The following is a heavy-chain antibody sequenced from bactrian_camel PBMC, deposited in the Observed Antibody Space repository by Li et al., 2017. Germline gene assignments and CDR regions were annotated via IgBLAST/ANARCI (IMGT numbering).Heavy chain of an antibody. J-gene: IGHJ4*01. V-gene: IGHV3S53*01. D-gene: IGHD3*01. CDR3: AAPMTAGVPSLQTDQYKY. CDR1: GAVASVNW. CDR2: ISASGAVT. Sequence: HVQLVESGGGSAHAGESLTLSCAASGAVASVNWMGWFRQAPGKEREGVACISASGAVTHYADSVKGRFTISRDNTNNTVYLHMNSLKPEDTAIYYCAAPMTAGVPSLQTDQYKYWCKGTQVTVS.